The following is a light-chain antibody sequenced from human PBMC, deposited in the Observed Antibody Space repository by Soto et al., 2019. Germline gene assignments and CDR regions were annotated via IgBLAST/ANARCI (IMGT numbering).Light chain of an antibody. CDR2: EGS. CDR1: SSDVGSYNL. J-gene: IGLJ1*01. CDR3: CSYAGSSRDV. V-gene: IGLV2-23*01. Sequence: QSALTQPVSVSGSPGQSITISCTGTSSDVGSYNLVSWYQQHPGKAPKLMIYEGSKRPSGVSNRFSGSKSGNTASLTISGLQAEDDADYYCCSYAGSSRDVFGTGTKVTV.